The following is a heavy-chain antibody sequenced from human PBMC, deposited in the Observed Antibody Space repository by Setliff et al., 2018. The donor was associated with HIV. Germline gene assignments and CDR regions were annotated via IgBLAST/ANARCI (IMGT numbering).Heavy chain of an antibody. D-gene: IGHD3-22*01. J-gene: IGHJ4*02. CDR3: ARHGRGTYDSSGYYINPFDY. V-gene: IGHV5-51*01. CDR2: IYPSDSNI. Sequence: GESLKISCKGSGYSFTSYWIGWVRQVPGRGLEWMALIYPSDSNIYYSPSSQGQVTISVDKSISTAYLQWSSLKASDTATYFCARHGRGTYDSSGYYINPFDYWGQGTLVTVSS. CDR1: GYSFTSYW.